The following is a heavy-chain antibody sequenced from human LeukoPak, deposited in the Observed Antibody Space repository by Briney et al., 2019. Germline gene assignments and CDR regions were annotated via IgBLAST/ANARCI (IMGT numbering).Heavy chain of an antibody. J-gene: IGHJ4*02. CDR3: ARQIASAGTAGFDF. CDR1: GGSISSYC. V-gene: IGHV4-4*07. D-gene: IGHD6-13*01. CDR2: IYSTGST. Sequence: PSETLSLTCTVSGGSISSYCWSWMRQPAGKGLEWIGRIYSTGSTNYNPSLKSRVTMSVDTSKNQFSLRLRSVTAADTAVYYCARQIASAGTAGFDFWGQGALVTVSS.